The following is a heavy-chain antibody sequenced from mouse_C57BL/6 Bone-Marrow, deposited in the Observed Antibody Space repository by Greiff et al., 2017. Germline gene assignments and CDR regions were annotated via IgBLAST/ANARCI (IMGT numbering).Heavy chain of an antibody. CDR2: IDPSDSYT. J-gene: IGHJ3*01. Sequence: VQLQQPGAELVKPGASVKLSCKASGYTFTSYWMQWVKQRPGQGLEWIGEIDPSDSYTNYNQKFKGKATLTVDTSSSTAYMQLSSLTSEDSAVXYCASGGWFAYWGQGTLVTVSA. CDR3: ASGGWFAY. V-gene: IGHV1-50*01. CDR1: GYTFTSYW.